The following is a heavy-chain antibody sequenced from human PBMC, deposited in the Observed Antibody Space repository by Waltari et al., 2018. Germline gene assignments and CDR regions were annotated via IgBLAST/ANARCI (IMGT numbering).Heavy chain of an antibody. CDR1: GYTFTRYG. Sequence: QAQLVQSGAEVEKPGASVKVSCQAIGYTFTRYGISWVRQAPGQGLEWMGWVSPHNGDTDYAQKFQGRVTMATDTFMNTAYMELRSLRPDDTAVYYCARGAPYGDYLPCDYWGQGTLVTVSS. CDR3: ARGAPYGDYLPCDY. V-gene: IGHV1-18*04. CDR2: VSPHNGDT. D-gene: IGHD4-17*01. J-gene: IGHJ4*02.